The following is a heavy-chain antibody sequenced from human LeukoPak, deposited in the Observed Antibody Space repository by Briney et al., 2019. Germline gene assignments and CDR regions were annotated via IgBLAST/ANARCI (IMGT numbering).Heavy chain of an antibody. CDR1: GYTFTSYG. V-gene: IGHV1-18*01. Sequence: ASVKVSRKASGYTFTSYGISWVRQAPGQGLEWMGWTSTYNGNTNYAQKFQGRVTMTTDTSTSTAYVELRSLRSDDTAMYYCARVRLYYYASGSYYKYDAFDIWGQGTMVTVSS. D-gene: IGHD3-10*01. J-gene: IGHJ3*02. CDR3: ARVRLYYYASGSYYKYDAFDI. CDR2: TSTYNGNT.